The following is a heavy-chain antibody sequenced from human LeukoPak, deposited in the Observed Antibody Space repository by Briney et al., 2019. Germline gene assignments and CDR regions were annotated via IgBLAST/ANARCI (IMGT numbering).Heavy chain of an antibody. Sequence: SETLSLTCTVSGGSISSSSYYWGWIRQPPGKGLEWIGSIYYSGSTYYNPSLKSRVTISVDTSKNQFSLKLSSVTAADTAVYYCARGRQYCSGGSCYPSGWFDPWGQGTLVTVSS. CDR3: ARGRQYCSGGSCYPSGWFDP. J-gene: IGHJ5*02. V-gene: IGHV4-39*01. CDR2: IYYSGST. D-gene: IGHD2-15*01. CDR1: GGSISSSSYY.